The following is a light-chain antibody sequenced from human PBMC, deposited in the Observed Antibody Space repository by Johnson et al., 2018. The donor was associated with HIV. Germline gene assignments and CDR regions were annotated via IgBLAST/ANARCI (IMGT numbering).Light chain of an antibody. CDR1: SSNIGNNY. CDR3: GTWDSGLMTGF. CDR2: DNN. J-gene: IGLJ1*01. V-gene: IGLV1-51*01. Sequence: QAVLTQPPSVSAAPGQKVTISCSGSSSNIGNNYVSWYQQLPGTAPKLLIYDNNKRPSGIPDRFSGSKSGTSATLGITGLQTGDEAEYYCGTWDSGLMTGFFGTGTKVTVL.